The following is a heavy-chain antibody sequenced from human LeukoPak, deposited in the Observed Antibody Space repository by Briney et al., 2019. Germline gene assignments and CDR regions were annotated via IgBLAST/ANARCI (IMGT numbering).Heavy chain of an antibody. D-gene: IGHD2-2*01. CDR3: AKDRGVIVPAGMAT. CDR1: GFTFRSYA. V-gene: IGHV3-23*01. Sequence: GGSLRLSCAASGFTFRSYAMTWVRRAPGKGLEWVSAISSSGGDTYYADSVKGRFTISRDNSKNTLYLQMNSLRAEDTAVYYCAKDRGVIVPAGMATWGQGTLVTVSS. J-gene: IGHJ5*02. CDR2: ISSSGGDT.